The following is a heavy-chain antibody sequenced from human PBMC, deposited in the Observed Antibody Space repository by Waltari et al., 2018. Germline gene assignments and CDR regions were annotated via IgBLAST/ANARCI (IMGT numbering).Heavy chain of an antibody. Sequence: QVQLVESGGGVVQPGRSLSLSCAASGFTFSSYAMHWVRQAPGKGLEWVAVISYDGSNKYYADSVKGRFTISRDNSKNTLYLQMNSLRAEDTAVYYCAKFLVVGATDDYWGQGTLVTVSS. CDR3: AKFLVVGATDDY. CDR1: GFTFSSYA. CDR2: ISYDGSNK. J-gene: IGHJ4*02. D-gene: IGHD1-26*01. V-gene: IGHV3-30-3*01.